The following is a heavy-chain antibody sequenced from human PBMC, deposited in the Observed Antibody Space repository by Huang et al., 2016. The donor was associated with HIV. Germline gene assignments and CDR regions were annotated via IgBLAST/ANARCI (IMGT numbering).Heavy chain of an antibody. CDR1: GFTFSSYA. Sequence: EVQLLESGGGLVQPGGSLRLSCAASGFTFSSYAMSWVRQAPGKGLDGVAVISGGGGSTYYADSVKGRFTISRDNSKNTLYLQMNSLRAEDAAVYYCAKDPYSSSWFDHFDYWGQGTLVTVSS. V-gene: IGHV3-23*01. J-gene: IGHJ4*02. CDR3: AKDPYSSSWFDHFDY. CDR2: ISGGGGST. D-gene: IGHD6-13*01.